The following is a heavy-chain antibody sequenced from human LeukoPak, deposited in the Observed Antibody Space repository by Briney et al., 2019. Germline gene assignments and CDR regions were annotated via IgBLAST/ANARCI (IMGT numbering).Heavy chain of an antibody. D-gene: IGHD1-26*01. CDR3: ARGRSNYYGMDV. V-gene: IGHV4-30-4*01. CDR2: IFYTGST. J-gene: IGHJ6*02. Sequence: SETLSLTCTVSGDSISSGDNYWSWIRQPPGKGLEWIGYIFYTGSTFYNPSLKSRLSISVDTSQNQFSLRLSSVTAADTAVYYCARGRSNYYGMDVWGQGTTVTVSS. CDR1: GDSISSGDNY.